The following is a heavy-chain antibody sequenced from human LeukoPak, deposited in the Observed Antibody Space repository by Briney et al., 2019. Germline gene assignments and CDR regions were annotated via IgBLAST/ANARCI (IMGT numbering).Heavy chain of an antibody. Sequence: ASVKVSCKASGYTFTSYGISWVQQAPGQGLEWMGWISAYNGNTNYAQKLQGRVTMTTDTSTTTGYMELRSLRSDDTAVYYCVRDKNYYDNSDPKYHFDYWGQGTLVTVSS. CDR1: GYTFTSYG. D-gene: IGHD3-22*01. CDR3: VRDKNYYDNSDPKYHFDY. CDR2: ISAYNGNT. J-gene: IGHJ4*02. V-gene: IGHV1-18*01.